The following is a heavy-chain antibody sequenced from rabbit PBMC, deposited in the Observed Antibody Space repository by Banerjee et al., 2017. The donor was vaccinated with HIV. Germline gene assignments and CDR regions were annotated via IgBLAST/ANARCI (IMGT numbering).Heavy chain of an antibody. Sequence: QSVEESGGDLVKPGGTLTLTCTASGSDISSYSMSWVRQAPGKGLDWIGCINTGSRNTWYASWVNGRFTISKTSSTTVTLQMTSLTVADTATYFCARGNAGPIYNSIYYGMDLWGPGTLVTVS. CDR2: INTGSRNT. V-gene: IGHV1S40*01. J-gene: IGHJ6*01. D-gene: IGHD8-1*01. CDR3: ARGNAGPIYNSIYYGMDL. CDR1: GSDISSYS.